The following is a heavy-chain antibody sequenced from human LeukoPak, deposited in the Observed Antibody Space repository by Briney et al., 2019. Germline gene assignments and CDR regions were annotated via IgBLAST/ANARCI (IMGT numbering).Heavy chain of an antibody. D-gene: IGHD6-19*01. J-gene: IGHJ4*02. CDR1: GETFSVYY. CDR3: ARIEYSSGWESNY. V-gene: IGHV4-34*08. Sequence: WETLSLTCAVYGETFSVYYWSWIRQPPGKGLEWVGQINHSGSTNYNSSIKSRITISVDTSKIQFSLKLSSVTAADAAVYYCARIEYSSGWESNYWGQGTLVTVSS. CDR2: INHSGST.